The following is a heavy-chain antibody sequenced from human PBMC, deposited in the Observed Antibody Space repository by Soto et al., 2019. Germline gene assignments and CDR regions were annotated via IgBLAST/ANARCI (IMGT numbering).Heavy chain of an antibody. V-gene: IGHV1-18*01. CDR1: GYTFTTYG. Sequence: ASVKVSCKASGYTFTTYGMSWVRQAPGQGLEWMGWINGYNGNTNYAPKLQGRITMTTDTSTTTAYMELRSLRSDDTAVYYCARMGDVPYYYYGMDVWGQGTTVTVSS. CDR3: ARMGDVPYYYYGMDV. D-gene: IGHD3-16*01. CDR2: INGYNGNT. J-gene: IGHJ6*02.